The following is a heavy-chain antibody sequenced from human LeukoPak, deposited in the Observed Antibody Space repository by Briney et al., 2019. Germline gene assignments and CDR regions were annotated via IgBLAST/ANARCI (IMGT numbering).Heavy chain of an antibody. J-gene: IGHJ6*03. CDR3: AKSVAWNYHYYMDV. Sequence: KPSETLSLTCAVSGYSISSSNWWGWIRQPPGKGLEWIAYIYYSGSTYYNPSLKSRVTMSVDTSKNQFSLKLSSVTAVDTAVYYCAKSVAWNYHYYMDVWGKGTTVTVSS. CDR2: IYYSGST. V-gene: IGHV4-28*01. D-gene: IGHD5-12*01. CDR1: GYSISSSNW.